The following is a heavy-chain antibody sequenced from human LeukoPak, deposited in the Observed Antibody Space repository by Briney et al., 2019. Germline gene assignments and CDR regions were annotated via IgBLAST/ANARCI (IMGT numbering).Heavy chain of an antibody. V-gene: IGHV4-4*07. CDR1: GGSISANY. J-gene: IGHJ4*02. Sequence: SETLSLTCTVSGGSISANYWIWMRQPAGKGLEYIGRIYSSGSTNYNPSLKSRVTMSVDTSKNQFSLKLSSVTAADTAVYYCARDGGYCSGGSCYDYWGQGTLVTVSS. D-gene: IGHD2-15*01. CDR2: IYSSGST. CDR3: ARDGGYCSGGSCYDY.